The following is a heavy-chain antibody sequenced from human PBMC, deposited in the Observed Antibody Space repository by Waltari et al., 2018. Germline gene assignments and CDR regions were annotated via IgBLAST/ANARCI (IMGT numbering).Heavy chain of an antibody. V-gene: IGHV3-15*01. Sequence: EVQVVESGGGLVKPGESLRLSCSVSGLTFTAAWMSWVRQAPGKGLEWVGRIKSKGSGKKKDCAAPVKGRLTISRDDSQNTIYLQMHSLKTDDTAVYYCAHDRNFYMSRHDFWGQGTLVTVSS. J-gene: IGHJ4*02. CDR2: IKSKGSGKKK. D-gene: IGHD1-7*01. CDR3: AHDRNFYMSRHDF. CDR1: GLTFTAAW.